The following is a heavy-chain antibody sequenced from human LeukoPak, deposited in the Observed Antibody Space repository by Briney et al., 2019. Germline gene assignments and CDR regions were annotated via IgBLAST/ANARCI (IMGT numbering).Heavy chain of an antibody. Sequence: GGSLRLSCAASGFTFSTYSMNWVRQAPGKGLEWVSYISGSSSAIYYADSAKGRFTISRDSAKNSLYLQMNSLRAEDTALYYCARQWPEYYMDVWGKGTTVTVSS. CDR3: ARQWPEYYMDV. CDR2: ISGSSSAI. D-gene: IGHD6-19*01. V-gene: IGHV3-48*01. J-gene: IGHJ6*03. CDR1: GFTFSTYS.